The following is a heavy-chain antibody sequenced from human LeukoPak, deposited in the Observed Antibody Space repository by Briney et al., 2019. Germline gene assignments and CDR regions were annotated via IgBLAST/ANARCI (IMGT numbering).Heavy chain of an antibody. Sequence: PGGSLRLSCAASGITLSGYSVNWVRQAPGKGLEWVSSISSSSSYIYFADSVKGRFTISRDNAKNSLYLQMNSLRAEDTAVYYCTRARGYYWNDPSDYWGQGTLVTVSS. CDR1: GITLSGYS. D-gene: IGHD1-1*01. CDR3: TRARGYYWNDPSDY. J-gene: IGHJ4*02. V-gene: IGHV3-21*01. CDR2: ISSSSSYI.